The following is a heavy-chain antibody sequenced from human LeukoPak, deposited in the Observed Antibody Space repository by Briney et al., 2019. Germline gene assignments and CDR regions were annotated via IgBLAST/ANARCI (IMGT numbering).Heavy chain of an antibody. CDR1: GFTFSSYS. Sequence: GGSLRLSCAASGFTFSSYSMNWVRQAPGKGLEWVSSISSSSSYIYYADSVKGRFTISRDNAKNSLYLQMNSLRAEDTAVYYCARDPYSSGWSLDYWGQGTLVTVSS. CDR3: ARDPYSSGWSLDY. V-gene: IGHV3-21*01. D-gene: IGHD6-19*01. J-gene: IGHJ4*02. CDR2: ISSSSSYI.